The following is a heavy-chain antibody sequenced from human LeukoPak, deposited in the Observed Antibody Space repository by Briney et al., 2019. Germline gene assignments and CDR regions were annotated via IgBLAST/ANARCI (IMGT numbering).Heavy chain of an antibody. CDR2: IYPGDSDT. Sequence: GESLKISCKGSGYSFTSYWIGWVRQMPGKGLEWMGIIYPGDSDTRYSPSFQGQVTFSADKSISTAYLQWSSLKASDTAMYYCARGPNEVVTYYYYYMDVWGKGTTVTVSS. D-gene: IGHD3-22*01. CDR3: ARGPNEVVTYYYYYMDV. J-gene: IGHJ6*03. V-gene: IGHV5-51*01. CDR1: GYSFTSYW.